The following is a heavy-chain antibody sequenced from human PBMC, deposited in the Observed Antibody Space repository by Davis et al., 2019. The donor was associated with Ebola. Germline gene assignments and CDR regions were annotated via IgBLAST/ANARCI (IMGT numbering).Heavy chain of an antibody. J-gene: IGHJ5*02. CDR1: GGTFSTYT. CDR2: INPNTGDT. CDR3: ARRAAPAWFDP. Sequence: ASVKVSCKASGGTFSTYTFTWVRQAPGQGLEWMGRINPNTGDTFYAQKFQGRVTMTRDTSTGTAYMEVGSLRSDDTAVYYCARRAAPAWFDPWGQGTLVTVSS. D-gene: IGHD6-13*01. V-gene: IGHV1-2*06.